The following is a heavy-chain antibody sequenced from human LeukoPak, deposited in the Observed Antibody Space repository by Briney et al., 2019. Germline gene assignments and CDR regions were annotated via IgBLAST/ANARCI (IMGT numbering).Heavy chain of an antibody. CDR3: ARLGGFDFGFAFDL. CDR1: GFTFSSYG. Sequence: GRSLRLSCAASGFTFSSYGMHWVRQAPGKGLVWVSRINRDGSDTTYEESMKGRFTISRDNAKNTLYLQMNSLRAEDTAVYYCARLGGFDFGFAFDLWGQGTMVTVS. CDR2: INRDGSDT. J-gene: IGHJ3*01. D-gene: IGHD3-10*01. V-gene: IGHV3-74*03.